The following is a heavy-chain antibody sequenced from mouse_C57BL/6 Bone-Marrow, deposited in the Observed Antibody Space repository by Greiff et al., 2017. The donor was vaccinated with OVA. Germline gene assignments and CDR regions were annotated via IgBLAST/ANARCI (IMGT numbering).Heavy chain of an antibody. D-gene: IGHD2-2*01. CDR2: IYPRSGNT. CDR3: ARSWFFDY. V-gene: IGHV1-81*01. Sequence: QVQLQQSGAELARPGASVKLSCKASGYTFTSYGISWVKQRTGQGLEWIGEIYPRSGNTYYNEKFKGKATLTADKSSSTAYMELRSLTSEDSAVYFCARSWFFDYWGQGTTRTVSS. CDR1: GYTFTSYG. J-gene: IGHJ2*01.